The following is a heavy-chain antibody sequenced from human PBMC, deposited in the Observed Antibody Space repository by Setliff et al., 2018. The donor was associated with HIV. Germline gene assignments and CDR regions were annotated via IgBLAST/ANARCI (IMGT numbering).Heavy chain of an antibody. CDR1: GGSFSGYY. Sequence: SETLSLTCAVYGGSFSGYYWSWIRQPPGKGLEWIGEINHSGSTNYNPSLKSRVTISIDTSKNQFSMKVSSVTAADTALYYCGRGLPGTYRYSYYYYYMDVWDKGTTVTVSS. CDR3: GRGLPGTYRYSYYYYYMDV. J-gene: IGHJ6*03. CDR2: INHSGST. D-gene: IGHD3-16*02. V-gene: IGHV4-34*01.